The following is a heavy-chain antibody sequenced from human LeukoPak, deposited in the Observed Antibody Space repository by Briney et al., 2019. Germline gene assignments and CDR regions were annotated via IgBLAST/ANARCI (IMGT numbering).Heavy chain of an antibody. D-gene: IGHD3-10*01. CDR1: GFTFSSYG. CDR3: WVRGSPFDP. J-gene: IGHJ5*02. Sequence: GGSLRLSCAASGFTFSSYGMHWVRQAPGKGLEWVAVISYDGSNKYYADSVKGRFTISRDNSKNTLYLQMNSLRSEDTAVYYCWVRGSPFDPWGQGTLVTVSS. CDR2: ISYDGSNK. V-gene: IGHV3-30*03.